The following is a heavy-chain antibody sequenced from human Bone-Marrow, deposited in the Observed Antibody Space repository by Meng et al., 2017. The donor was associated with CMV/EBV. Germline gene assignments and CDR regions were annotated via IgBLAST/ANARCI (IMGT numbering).Heavy chain of an antibody. V-gene: IGHV3-15*01. CDR1: GFTFSNAW. CDR2: IKSKTDGGTT. CDR3: TTDGIVVVPAAIDY. Sequence: LSLTCAASGFTFSNAWMSWVRQAPGKGLAWVGRIKSKTDGGTTDYAAPVKGRFTISRDDSKNTLYLQMNSLKTEDTAVYYCTTDGIVVVPAAIDYWGQGTLVTVSS. J-gene: IGHJ4*02. D-gene: IGHD2-2*02.